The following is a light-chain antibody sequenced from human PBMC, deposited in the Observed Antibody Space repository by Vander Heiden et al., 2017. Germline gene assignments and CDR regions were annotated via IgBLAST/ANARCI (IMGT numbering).Light chain of an antibody. J-gene: IGKJ4*01. CDR1: QDIRAY. Sequence: DIHLPKSPSFVSASVGDRVTITCRASQDIRAYLAWYQQKPGKAPNLMIYAASTLQSGVPSRFSGSGSGTEFTLTISTLQPEDSATYYCQQFSNYPRTFGRGTKVEFK. CDR2: AAS. CDR3: QQFSNYPRT. V-gene: IGKV1-9*01.